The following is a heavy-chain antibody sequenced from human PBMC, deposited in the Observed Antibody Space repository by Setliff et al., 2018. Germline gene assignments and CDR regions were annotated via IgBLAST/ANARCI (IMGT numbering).Heavy chain of an antibody. V-gene: IGHV5-51*01. Sequence: GESPKIPRKGSGCTFTNSWIGWVRQMHGKGLEWMGIIYPGYSNTRYSPSFQGQVTISVYKSISTAYLQWSSLKASDTAIYYCARQGCVSIECQYYPYYYMDVWGKGTPVTVSS. D-gene: IGHD2-2*01. CDR3: ARQGCVSIECQYYPYYYMDV. CDR2: IYPGYSNT. J-gene: IGHJ6*03. CDR1: GCTFTNSW.